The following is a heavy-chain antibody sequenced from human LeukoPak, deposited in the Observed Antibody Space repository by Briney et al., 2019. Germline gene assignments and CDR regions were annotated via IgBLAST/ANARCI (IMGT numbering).Heavy chain of an antibody. Sequence: PGGSLRLSCAASGFTFSSYSMNWVRQAPGKGLEWVSSISSSSYIYYADSVKGRFTISRDNSKNTLYLQTNSLRAEDTAVYYCARDFGYYWGQGTLVTVSP. V-gene: IGHV3-21*04. CDR2: ISSSSYI. CDR3: ARDFGYY. J-gene: IGHJ4*02. D-gene: IGHD3-22*01. CDR1: GFTFSSYS.